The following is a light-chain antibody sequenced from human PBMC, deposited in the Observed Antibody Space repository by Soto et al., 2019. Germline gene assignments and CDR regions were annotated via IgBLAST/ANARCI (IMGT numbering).Light chain of an antibody. Sequence: EIVLTQSPDTLSLSPGERATLSCRASQSVSGYLGWYQQKPGHAPRLLIYDASNRAYGVPARFRGSGSGTNFTHTIASLEPDAFAVYYCQQRSNWPYLTFGGGTRV. J-gene: IGKJ4*01. CDR1: QSVSGY. CDR3: QQRSNWPYLT. CDR2: DAS. V-gene: IGKV3-11*01.